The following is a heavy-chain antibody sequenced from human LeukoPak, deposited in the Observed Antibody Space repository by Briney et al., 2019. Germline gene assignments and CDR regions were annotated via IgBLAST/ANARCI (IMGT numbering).Heavy chain of an antibody. CDR2: IKHDGSEE. D-gene: IGHD7-27*01. CDR1: GFTFNIFW. V-gene: IGHV3-7*04. CDR3: ARALGNSTGDY. J-gene: IGHJ4*02. Sequence: GASLRLSCAASGFTFNIFWMSWVRQAPGQGLEWVANIKHDGSEEYYGDSVRGRFTISRDNAKNSLILQMNSLRGEDTAVYYCARALGNSTGDYWGQGTLVTVSS.